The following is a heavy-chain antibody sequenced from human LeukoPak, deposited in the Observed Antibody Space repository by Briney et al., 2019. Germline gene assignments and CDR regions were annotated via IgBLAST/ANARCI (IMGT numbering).Heavy chain of an antibody. CDR3: ARTFKEYQLLPLDY. CDR2: ISYDGSNK. J-gene: IGHJ4*02. V-gene: IGHV3-30-3*01. D-gene: IGHD2-2*01. Sequence: GGSLRPSCAASGFTVSSNYMSWVRQAPGKGLEWVAVISYDGSNKYYADSVKGRFTISRDNSKNTLYLQMNSLRAEDTAVYYCARTFKEYQLLPLDYWGQGTLVTVSS. CDR1: GFTVSSNY.